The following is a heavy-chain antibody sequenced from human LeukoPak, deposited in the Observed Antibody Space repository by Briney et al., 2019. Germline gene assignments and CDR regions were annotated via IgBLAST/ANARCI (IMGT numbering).Heavy chain of an antibody. Sequence: SETLSLTCAVYGGSFSGYYWSWIRQPPGKGLEWIGEINHSGSTNYNPSLKSRVTISVDTSKNQFSLKLGSVTAADTAVYYCARSELLFDYWGQGTLVTVSS. CDR1: GGSFSGYY. V-gene: IGHV4-34*01. D-gene: IGHD1-26*01. CDR3: ARSELLFDY. J-gene: IGHJ4*02. CDR2: INHSGST.